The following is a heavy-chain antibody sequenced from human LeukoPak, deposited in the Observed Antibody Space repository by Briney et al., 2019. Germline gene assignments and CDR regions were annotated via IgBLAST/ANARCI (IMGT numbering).Heavy chain of an antibody. CDR3: ARVPLWFGESNGAFDI. J-gene: IGHJ3*02. CDR1: GGSISSYY. Sequence: TPSETLSLTCTVSGGSISSYYWSWIRQPPGKGLEWLGYIYYSGSTNYNPSLKSRVTISVDRSKNQFPLKLSSVTAADTAVYYCARVPLWFGESNGAFDIWGRGTMVTVSS. D-gene: IGHD3-10*01. V-gene: IGHV4-59*12. CDR2: IYYSGST.